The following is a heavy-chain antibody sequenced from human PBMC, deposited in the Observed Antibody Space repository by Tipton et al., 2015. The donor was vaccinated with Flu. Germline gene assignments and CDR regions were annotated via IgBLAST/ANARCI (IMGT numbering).Heavy chain of an antibody. J-gene: IGHJ4*02. CDR2: INHSGST. CDR3: ARDLTIFGVGEHER. CDR1: GGSFSGYY. Sequence: TLSLTCAVYGGSFSGYYWSWIRQPPGKGLEWIGEINHSGSTNYNPSLKSRVTISVDTSKNQFSLKLSSVTAADTAVYYCARDLTIFGVGEHERWGQGTLVTVSS. D-gene: IGHD3-3*01. V-gene: IGHV4-34*01.